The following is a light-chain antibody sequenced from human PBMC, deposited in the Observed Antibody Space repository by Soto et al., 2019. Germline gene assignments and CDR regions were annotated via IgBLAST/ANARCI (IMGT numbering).Light chain of an antibody. Sequence: QSVLTQPASVSLSPGQSITISCTGSSSDVGGYNYVSWYQHHPGKAPKLMIYEVSHRPSGVSNPCSGSKSGSTASLTLSTLQSKNEADYYCTSYTNIASLDVFGTGTKVTVL. CDR3: TSYTNIASLDV. CDR1: SSDVGGYNY. CDR2: EVS. J-gene: IGLJ1*01. V-gene: IGLV2-14*01.